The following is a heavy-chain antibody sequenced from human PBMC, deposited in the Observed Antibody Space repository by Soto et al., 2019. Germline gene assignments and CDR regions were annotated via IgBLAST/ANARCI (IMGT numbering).Heavy chain of an antibody. V-gene: IGHV1-69*02. CDR2: IIPILGIA. Sequence: ASVKVSCKASGGTFSSYTISWVRQAPGQGLEWMGRIIPILGIANYAQKFQGRVTITADKSTSTAYMELSSLRSEDTAVYYCARVGVVVVAEYYYGMDVWGQGTTVTVSS. CDR3: ARVGVVVVAEYYYGMDV. J-gene: IGHJ6*02. D-gene: IGHD2-21*02. CDR1: GGTFSSYT.